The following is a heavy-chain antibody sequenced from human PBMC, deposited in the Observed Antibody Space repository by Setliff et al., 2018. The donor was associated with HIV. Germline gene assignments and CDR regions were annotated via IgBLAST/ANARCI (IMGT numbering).Heavy chain of an antibody. V-gene: IGHV3-7*03. J-gene: IGHJ4*02. D-gene: IGHD3-16*01. Sequence: SGGSLRLSCAASGFTFSSHWMSWVRQVPGKGLEWVANIKKDGSEKYYVDSVKGRFTISRDNAKNSLYLQMNSLRAEDTAVYYCTIAPVTFGGYFDYWGQGTLVTVSS. CDR1: GFTFSSHW. CDR2: IKKDGSEK. CDR3: TIAPVTFGGYFDY.